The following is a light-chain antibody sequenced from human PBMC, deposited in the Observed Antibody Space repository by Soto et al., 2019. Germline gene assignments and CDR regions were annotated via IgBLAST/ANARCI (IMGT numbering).Light chain of an antibody. CDR1: QSISDN. CDR3: QQYNSWPRT. V-gene: IGKV3-15*01. J-gene: IGKJ1*01. Sequence: EIVMTQSPASLSASGGVRATLTCRASQSISDNLTWYQQKPGQAPMLLIHGASTRATGFPARFSGSGSGTEFTLTISSLQSEDFAAYYCQQYNSWPRTFGQGTKVDI. CDR2: GAS.